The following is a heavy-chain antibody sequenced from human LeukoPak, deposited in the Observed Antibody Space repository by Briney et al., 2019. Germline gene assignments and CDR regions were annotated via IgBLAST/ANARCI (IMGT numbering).Heavy chain of an antibody. CDR3: ARVASYDFWSGYCPDY. D-gene: IGHD3-3*01. J-gene: IGHJ4*02. CDR2: INSDGGST. V-gene: IGHV3-74*01. Sequence: GGSLRLSCAASGFTFSSYWMHWVRQAPGKGLEWVSRINSDGGSTSYADSVKGRFTISRDNAKNTLYLQMNSLRAEDTAVYYCARVASYDFWSGYCPDYWGQGTLVTVSS. CDR1: GFTFSSYW.